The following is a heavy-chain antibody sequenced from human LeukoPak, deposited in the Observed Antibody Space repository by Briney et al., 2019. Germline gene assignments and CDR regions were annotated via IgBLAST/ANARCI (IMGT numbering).Heavy chain of an antibody. CDR1: GYSISSGYY. V-gene: IGHV4-38-2*02. J-gene: IGHJ5*02. CDR2: IYHSGST. Sequence: SETLSLTCTVSGYSISSGYYWGWIRQPPGKGLEWIGTIYHSGSTYYNPSLKSRVTISVDTSKNQFSLKRSSVTAADTAVYYCARDLVDIVATTKGWFDPWGQGTLVTVSS. CDR3: ARDLVDIVATTKGWFDP. D-gene: IGHD5-12*01.